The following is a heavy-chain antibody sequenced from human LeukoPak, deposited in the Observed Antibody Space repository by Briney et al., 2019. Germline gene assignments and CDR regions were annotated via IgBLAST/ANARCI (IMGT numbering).Heavy chain of an antibody. CDR1: GFTFSSFG. CDR2: IWYDASNK. J-gene: IGHJ5*02. V-gene: IGHV3-33*01. CDR3: VRGVGVSRFNFFDP. Sequence: PGGTLRLSCAASGFTFSSFGMHWVRQAPGKGLEWMAVIWYDASNKYYADSVKGRFTISGDNSKNTLFLQMNSLRDDDTAVYYCVRGVGVSRFNFFDPWGQGTLVIVSS. D-gene: IGHD6-13*01.